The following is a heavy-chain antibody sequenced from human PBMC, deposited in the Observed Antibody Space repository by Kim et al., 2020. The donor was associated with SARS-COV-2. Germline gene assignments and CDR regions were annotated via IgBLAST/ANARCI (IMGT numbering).Heavy chain of an antibody. Sequence: GGSLRLSCAASGFPFITFGMHWVRQAPGKGLEWVAVISNDGTNKYYSDSVKGRFTISRDNSMNTLYLQMDSLRAEDTAVYYCASGVTTTMTPLDYWGQGTLVSVSS. D-gene: IGHD4-17*01. V-gene: IGHV3-33*03. CDR3: ASGVTTTMTPLDY. J-gene: IGHJ4*02. CDR2: ISNDGTNK. CDR1: GFPFITFG.